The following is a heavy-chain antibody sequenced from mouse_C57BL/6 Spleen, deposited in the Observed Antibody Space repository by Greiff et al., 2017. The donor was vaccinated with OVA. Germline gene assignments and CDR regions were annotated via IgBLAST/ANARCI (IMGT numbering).Heavy chain of an antibody. CDR2: ISSGSSTI. CDR1: GFTFSDYG. CDR3: ERPSTDYIDY. J-gene: IGHJ2*01. V-gene: IGHV5-17*01. D-gene: IGHD2-4*01. Sequence: EVQVVESGGGLVKPGGSLKLSCAASGFTFSDYGMHWVRQAPEKGLEWVAYISSGSSTIYYADTVKGRFTISRDNAKNTLFLQLTSLRSEDTAMDCCERPSTDYIDYWGQGTTLTVSS.